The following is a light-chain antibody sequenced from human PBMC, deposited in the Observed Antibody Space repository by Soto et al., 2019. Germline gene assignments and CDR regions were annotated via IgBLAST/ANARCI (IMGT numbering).Light chain of an antibody. J-gene: IGLJ1*01. V-gene: IGLV2-14*01. Sequence: QSALTQPASVSGSPGQSITISCTGTSSDVGGYNYVSWYQQHPGKAPKLMIYDVSNRPSGVSNRFSGSKSGNTASLTISGLQAEDEADYYCSSYTRSSTGLDVFGSGTKLTVL. CDR1: SSDVGGYNY. CDR3: SSYTRSSTGLDV. CDR2: DVS.